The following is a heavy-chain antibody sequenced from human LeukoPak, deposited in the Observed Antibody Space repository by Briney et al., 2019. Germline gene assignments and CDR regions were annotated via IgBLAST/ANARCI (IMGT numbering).Heavy chain of an antibody. Sequence: PSQTLSLTCTVSGGSISSGDYYWSWIRQPPGKGLEWIGYIYHSGSTYYNPSLKSRVTMSVDTSKNQLSLKLRSVTAAETAVYYCAQSLGSSSWYGNWFDTWGQGTLVTVSS. CDR1: GGSISSGDYY. CDR3: AQSLGSSSWYGNWFDT. V-gene: IGHV4-30-4*01. D-gene: IGHD6-13*01. J-gene: IGHJ5*02. CDR2: IYHSGST.